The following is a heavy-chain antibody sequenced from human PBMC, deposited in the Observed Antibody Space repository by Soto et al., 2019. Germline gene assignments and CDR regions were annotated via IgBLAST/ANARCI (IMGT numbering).Heavy chain of an antibody. CDR1: GFSFISYA. D-gene: IGHD1-1*01. Sequence: EVQMLESGGGVVQPGGSLRLSCAAYGFSFISYALRWFRQGPRKGLERVAGLSDSGETTYYVDSVKGRFTISRDNSRSTQFLQIDNLRPEETAVYYCAKDRRDFAWNRIDPFDLCCQGTKVTVSS. V-gene: IGHV3-23*01. CDR2: LSDSGETT. CDR3: AKDRRDFAWNRIDPFDL. J-gene: IGHJ3*01.